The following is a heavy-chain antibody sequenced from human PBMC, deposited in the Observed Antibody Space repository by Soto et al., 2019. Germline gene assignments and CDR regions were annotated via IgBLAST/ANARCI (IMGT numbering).Heavy chain of an antibody. Sequence: SCAASGLTLISYGKSWFHQAPGKGLEWVSAISGSGGSTYYADSVKGRFTISRDNSKNTLYLQMNSLRAEVTAVYYCAKEPLSNWFAPWGQGTLVTVSS. J-gene: IGHJ5*02. CDR3: AKEPLSNWFAP. CDR2: ISGSGGST. V-gene: IGHV3-23*01. D-gene: IGHD3-16*02. CDR1: GLTLISYG.